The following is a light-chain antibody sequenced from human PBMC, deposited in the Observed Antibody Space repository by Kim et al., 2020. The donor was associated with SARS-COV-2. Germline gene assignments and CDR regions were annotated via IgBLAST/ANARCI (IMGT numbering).Light chain of an antibody. CDR3: QQYGSAPYT. CDR1: QTFNRGY. CDR2: AAS. V-gene: IGKV3-20*01. Sequence: LSPGDGAPLSRRTSQTFNRGYFAWHEQNPGQAPRLLIVAASNRATGVPDRFAGSVSGRDFTLTISRLETEDVAVYYCQQYGSAPYTFGQGTKLEIK. J-gene: IGKJ2*01.